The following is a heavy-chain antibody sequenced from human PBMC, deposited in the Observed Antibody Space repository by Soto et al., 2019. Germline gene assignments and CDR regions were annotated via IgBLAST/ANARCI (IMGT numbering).Heavy chain of an antibody. Sequence: PGESLKISCKGSGYSFTTYWIGWVRQMPGKGLEWMGIIYPGDSDTRYSPSFQGQVTISADKSISTAYLQWSSLKASDTAMYYCAAVVYCGSTSCYNFFVYWGEAPLVTVSS. CDR3: AAVVYCGSTSCYNFFVY. V-gene: IGHV5-51*01. CDR1: GYSFTTYW. J-gene: IGHJ4*02. CDR2: IYPGDSDT. D-gene: IGHD2-2*02.